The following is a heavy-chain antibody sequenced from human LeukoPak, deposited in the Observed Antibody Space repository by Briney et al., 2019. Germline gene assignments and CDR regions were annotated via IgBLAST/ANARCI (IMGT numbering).Heavy chain of an antibody. Sequence: PGGSLRLSCAASGFTFSSYAMSWVRQAPGKGLEWVSAISGSGGSTYYAHSVKGRFTISRVNSKNTLYLQMNSLRAEDTAVYYCAKAEYYDFWSGSYYFDYWGQGTLVTVSS. CDR3: AKAEYYDFWSGSYYFDY. CDR1: GFTFSSYA. D-gene: IGHD3-3*01. J-gene: IGHJ4*02. CDR2: ISGSGGST. V-gene: IGHV3-23*01.